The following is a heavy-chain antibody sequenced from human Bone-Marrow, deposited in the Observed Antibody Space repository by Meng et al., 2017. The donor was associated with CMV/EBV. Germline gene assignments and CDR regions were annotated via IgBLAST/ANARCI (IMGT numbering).Heavy chain of an antibody. Sequence: GESLKISCAASGFTFSSYCMHWVRQAPGKGLVWVSRINSDGSSTSYADSVKGRFTISRDNAENTLYLQMNSLRVEDTAVYYCVSLPQLVAGVRTAGWGQGTLVTVSS. D-gene: IGHD6-19*01. CDR3: VSLPQLVAGVRTAG. CDR2: INSDGSST. CDR1: GFTFSSYC. V-gene: IGHV3-74*01. J-gene: IGHJ1*01.